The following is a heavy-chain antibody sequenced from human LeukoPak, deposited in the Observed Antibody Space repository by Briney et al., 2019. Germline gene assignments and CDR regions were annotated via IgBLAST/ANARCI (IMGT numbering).Heavy chain of an antibody. CDR3: ASSGYYYDSSGYYHWVSGYFDY. CDR1: GYSISSGYY. V-gene: IGHV4-38-2*02. D-gene: IGHD3-22*01. CDR2: IYHSGST. Sequence: SSETLSLTCTVSGYSISSGYYWGWIRQPPGKGLEWIGSIYHSGSTYYNPSLKSRVTISVDTSKNQFSLKLSSVTAADTAVYYCASSGYYYDSSGYYHWVSGYFDYWGQGTLVTVSS. J-gene: IGHJ4*02.